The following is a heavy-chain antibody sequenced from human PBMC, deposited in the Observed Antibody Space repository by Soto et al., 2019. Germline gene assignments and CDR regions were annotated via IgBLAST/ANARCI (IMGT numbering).Heavy chain of an antibody. V-gene: IGHV4-59*12. CDR1: GGSISSDY. CDR3: AREIFGELLMRHYYYYMDV. CDR2: IYCSGST. Sequence: SETLSLTCTVSGGSISSDYWSWVRQPPGKGLEWIGYIYCSGSTNYNPSLKSRVTISVDTSKNQFSLKLSSVTAADTAVYYCAREIFGELLMRHYYYYMDVCGKGTTLTVSS. D-gene: IGHD3-10*01. J-gene: IGHJ6*03.